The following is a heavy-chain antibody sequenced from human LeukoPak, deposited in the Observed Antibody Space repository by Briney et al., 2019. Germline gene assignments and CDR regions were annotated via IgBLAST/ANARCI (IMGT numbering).Heavy chain of an antibody. D-gene: IGHD2-15*01. V-gene: IGHV3-30*18. CDR1: GFTFSSYG. J-gene: IGHJ1*01. Sequence: GGSLRLSCAAPGFTFSSYGMHWVRQAPGKGLEWVAVISYDGSNKYYADSVKGRFTISRDNSKNTLYLQMNSLRAEDTAVYYCAKETVVAATYWDFQHWGQGTLVTVSS. CDR2: ISYDGSNK. CDR3: AKETVVAATYWDFQH.